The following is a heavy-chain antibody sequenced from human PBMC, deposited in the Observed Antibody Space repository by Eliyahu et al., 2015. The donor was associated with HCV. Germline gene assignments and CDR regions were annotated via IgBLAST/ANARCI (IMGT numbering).Heavy chain of an antibody. CDR2: SHSSGST. J-gene: IGHJ5*02. Sequence: QVHLQASGPGLVRXSETLSLTCTXSGGSIRGSYWSWVRXPXGKGLEWIGFSHSSGSTDYNPSLKSRVTISVDTSKNQXSLMLRSVTATDTAIYYCARQGVNNWFDPWGQGTLVTVSS. CDR3: ARQGVNNWFDP. CDR1: GGSIRGSY. V-gene: IGHV4-59*08.